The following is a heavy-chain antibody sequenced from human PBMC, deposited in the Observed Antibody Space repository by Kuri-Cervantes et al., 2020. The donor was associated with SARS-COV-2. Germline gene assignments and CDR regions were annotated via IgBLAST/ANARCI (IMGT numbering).Heavy chain of an antibody. V-gene: IGHV1-69*13. CDR2: IIPIFGTA. D-gene: IGHD6-19*01. CDR3: ARAGVAGYSSGWNPYYYYGMDV. CDR1: GGTFSRYA. J-gene: IGHJ6*02. Sequence: SVKVSCKASGGTFSRYAISWVRQAPGQGLEWMGGIIPIFGTANYAQKFQGRVTITADESTSTAYTELSSLRSEDTAVYYCARAGVAGYSSGWNPYYYYGMDVWGQGTTVTVSS.